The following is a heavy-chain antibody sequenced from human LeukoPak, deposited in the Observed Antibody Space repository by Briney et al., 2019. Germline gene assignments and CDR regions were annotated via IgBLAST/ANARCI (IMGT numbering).Heavy chain of an antibody. CDR2: ISSSGSTI. Sequence: AGTLSLSCSASGFTFSAYYMSWLPPAPGQGLVGGSYISSSGSTIYYADSVKGRFTISRDNAKNSLYLQMNSLRAEDTAVYYCARVRLLQLGWFDPWGQGTLVTVSS. D-gene: IGHD1-1*01. CDR3: ARVRLLQLGWFDP. CDR1: GFTFSAYY. V-gene: IGHV3-11*04. J-gene: IGHJ5*02.